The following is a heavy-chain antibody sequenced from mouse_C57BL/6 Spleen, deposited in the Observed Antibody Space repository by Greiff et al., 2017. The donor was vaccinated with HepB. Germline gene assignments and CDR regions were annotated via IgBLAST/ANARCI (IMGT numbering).Heavy chain of an antibody. D-gene: IGHD2-4*01. CDR3: ARYDYDDGFAY. CDR1: GYTFTSYW. J-gene: IGHJ3*01. CDR2: IDPSDSVT. Sequence: QVQLQQPGAELVRPGSSVKLSCKASGYTFTSYWMHWVKQRPIQGLEWIGNIDPSDSVTHYNQKFKDKATLTVDKSSSTAYMQLSSLTSEDSAVYYCARYDYDDGFAYWGQGTLVTVSA. V-gene: IGHV1-52*01.